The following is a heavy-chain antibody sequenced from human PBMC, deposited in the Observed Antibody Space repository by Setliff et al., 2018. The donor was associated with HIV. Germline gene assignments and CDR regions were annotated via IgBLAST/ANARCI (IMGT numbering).Heavy chain of an antibody. Sequence: GGSLRLSCIASGFTFSDYWMTWVRQAPGKGLEWVANIKDDGSDKNYVGSVKGRFTISRDNTKNTLYLQMNSLRAEDTAVYYCARAGLYSSSWHYYYYYMDVWGKGTTVTVSS. CDR1: GFTFSDYW. CDR3: ARAGLYSSSWHYYYYYMDV. J-gene: IGHJ6*03. V-gene: IGHV3-7*01. CDR2: IKDDGSDK. D-gene: IGHD6-13*01.